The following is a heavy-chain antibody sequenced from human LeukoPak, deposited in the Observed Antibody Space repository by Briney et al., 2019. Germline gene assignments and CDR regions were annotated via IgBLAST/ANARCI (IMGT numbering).Heavy chain of an antibody. D-gene: IGHD1-26*01. CDR1: GYSFRDFG. Sequence: AASLKVSCKASGYSFRDFGIGWVRQAPGQGLEWMGWINVYNGKTNSAEKVQGRVTMTTDTSTNTVYMELRSLKSDDTAVYYCASRSGTNPYYFDYWGQGTLVTVSS. J-gene: IGHJ4*02. CDR3: ASRSGTNPYYFDY. CDR2: INVYNGKT. V-gene: IGHV1-18*01.